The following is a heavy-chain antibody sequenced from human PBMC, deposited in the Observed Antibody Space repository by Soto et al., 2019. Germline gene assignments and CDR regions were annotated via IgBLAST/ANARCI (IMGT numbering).Heavy chain of an antibody. V-gene: IGHV2-70*01. Sequence: SGPTLVNPTQTLTLTCTFSGFSLSTSGMCVSWIRQPPGKALEWLALIDWDDDKYYSTSLKTRLTISKEPSKNQVFLTMTNMDPVDTATEYCARMSGYLYFDYRGQVTLVTVSS. CDR2: IDWDDDK. CDR1: GFSLSTSGMC. J-gene: IGHJ4*02. D-gene: IGHD3-3*01. CDR3: ARMSGYLYFDY.